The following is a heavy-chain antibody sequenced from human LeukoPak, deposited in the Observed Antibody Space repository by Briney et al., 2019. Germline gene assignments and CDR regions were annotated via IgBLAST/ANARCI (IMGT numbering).Heavy chain of an antibody. CDR2: TDHSGTT. CDR1: GGSFSGYF. CDR3: ARAYKASPLHNAVDS. V-gene: IGHV4-34*01. Sequence: SETLSLTCAVYGGSFSGYFWSWIRQTPGKGLEWIGETDHSGTTNYNPSLKSRVIISPDTSKSQFSLKVNSVTAADTAVYYCARAYKASPLHNAVDSWGQGTLVTVSS. D-gene: IGHD1-14*01. J-gene: IGHJ4*02.